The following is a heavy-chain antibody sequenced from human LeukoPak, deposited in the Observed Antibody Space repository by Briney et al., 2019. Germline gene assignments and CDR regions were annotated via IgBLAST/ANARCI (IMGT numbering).Heavy chain of an antibody. Sequence: GGSLRLSCAASGFTFRSYWMSWVRQAPGKGLEWVANMKLDGSEDYYVDSVKGRFTISSDKAKNSLYLQMNSLRVADTAVYYCARWARYCSSGSCYSWFDPWGQGTLVTVSS. J-gene: IGHJ5*02. V-gene: IGHV3-7*01. D-gene: IGHD2-15*01. CDR3: ARWARYCSSGSCYSWFDP. CDR2: MKLDGSED. CDR1: GFTFRSYW.